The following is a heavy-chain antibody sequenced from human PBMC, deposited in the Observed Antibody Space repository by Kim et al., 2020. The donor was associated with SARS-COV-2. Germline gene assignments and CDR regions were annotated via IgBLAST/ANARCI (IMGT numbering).Heavy chain of an antibody. CDR1: GFTFSSYA. V-gene: IGHV3-30*04. CDR3: AREKGDTIFGVVITDYYYYGRDV. Sequence: GGSLRLSCAASGFTFSSYAMHWVRQAPGKGLEWVAVISYDGSNKYYADSVKGRFTISRENSKNTLYLQMNSLRAEDTAVYYCAREKGDTIFGVVITDYYYYGRDVWGQRTTVTVSS. D-gene: IGHD3-3*01. J-gene: IGHJ6*02. CDR2: ISYDGSNK.